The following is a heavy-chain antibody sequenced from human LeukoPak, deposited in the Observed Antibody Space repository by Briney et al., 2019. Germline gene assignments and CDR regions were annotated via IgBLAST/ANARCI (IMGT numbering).Heavy chain of an antibody. J-gene: IGHJ4*02. D-gene: IGHD6-19*01. CDR1: GFTFSSYA. V-gene: IGHV3-30-3*01. CDR2: ISSDGSNK. CDR3: AKAHSSGWYYFDH. Sequence: GSLRLSCAASGFTFSSYAMHWVRQAPGKGLEWVAVISSDGSNKYYADSVGVRFTISRDSSNSMLYLQVNSLRAEDTAVYYCAKAHSSGWYYFDHWGQGTLVTVSS.